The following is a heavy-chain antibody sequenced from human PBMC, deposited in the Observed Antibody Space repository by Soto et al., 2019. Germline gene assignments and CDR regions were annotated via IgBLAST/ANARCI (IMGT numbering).Heavy chain of an antibody. J-gene: IGHJ4*02. CDR1: GFTFSNYA. V-gene: IGHV3-23*01. CDR2: IFGGGGDT. Sequence: EVQLLESGGGLVQPGGSLRLSCAVSGFTFSNYAVGWVRQAPGMGLEWVSSIFGGGGDTYYTDSVKGRIPISRDSSENTVFLQMNSLRAEDTALYYCAKYASNSSPHYRDYWGQGTLVTVSS. CDR3: AKYASNSSPHYRDY. D-gene: IGHD2-2*01.